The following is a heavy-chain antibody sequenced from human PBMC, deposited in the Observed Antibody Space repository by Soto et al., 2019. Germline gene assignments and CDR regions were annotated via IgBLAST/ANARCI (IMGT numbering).Heavy chain of an antibody. V-gene: IGHV3-23*01. J-gene: IGHJ6*02. CDR1: GFTFSTYA. Sequence: PGGSLRLSCAASGFTFSTYATSWVRQAPGKGLEWVSTIGGSGGSTYYADPVKGRFTISRDNSKNSLYLQMNSLRAEDTAVYYCARDNDILSRQSRRNYYGMDVWGQGTTVTVSS. CDR3: ARDNDILSRQSRRNYYGMDV. CDR2: IGGSGGST. D-gene: IGHD3-9*01.